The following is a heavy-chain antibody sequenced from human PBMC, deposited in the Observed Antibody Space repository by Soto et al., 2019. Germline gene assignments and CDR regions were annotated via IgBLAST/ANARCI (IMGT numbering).Heavy chain of an antibody. CDR3: ATLGTYYYGLDV. CDR1: GYTCSSYA. CDR2: ISAGNGHT. V-gene: IGHV1-3*01. J-gene: IGHJ6*02. Sequence: QVQRVQSGSEVKKPGASVKVSCKSSGYTCSSYAMNWVRQAPGQRLEWMGWISAGNGHTTYSENFQGRVTMTRDSSASTVYMELSSLRSADTAVYYCATLGTYYYGLDVWGQGTTVTVSS.